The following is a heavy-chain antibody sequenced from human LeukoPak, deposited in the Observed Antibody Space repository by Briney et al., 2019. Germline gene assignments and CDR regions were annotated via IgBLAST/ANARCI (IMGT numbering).Heavy chain of an antibody. D-gene: IGHD6-13*01. CDR1: GGSINSYY. CDR2: TSTSGSA. Sequence: SETLSLTCTVSGGSINSYYRSWIRQPAGKGLEWIGRTSTSGSANYNPPLKSRVTMSVDTSKNQFSLKLSSVTAADTAVYYCARVSSSWYYFDYWGQGTLVTVSS. V-gene: IGHV4-4*07. CDR3: ARVSSSWYYFDY. J-gene: IGHJ4*02.